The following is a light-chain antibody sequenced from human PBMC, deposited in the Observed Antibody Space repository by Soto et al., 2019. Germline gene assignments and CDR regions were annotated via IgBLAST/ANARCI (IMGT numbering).Light chain of an antibody. V-gene: IGKV3-11*01. J-gene: IGKJ4*01. CDR3: QQRRNWPPVT. CDR2: DAS. CDR1: QSVSSY. Sequence: EIVLTQSPATLSLSPGERATLSCRASQSVSSYLAWYQQKPGQAPRLLIYDASNRATGIPARFSGSGSGTDVTLTISSREPEDFAVYYCQQRRNWPPVTFGGGTKVEIK.